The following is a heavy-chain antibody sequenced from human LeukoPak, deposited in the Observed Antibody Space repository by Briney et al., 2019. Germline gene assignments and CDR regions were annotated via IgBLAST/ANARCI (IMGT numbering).Heavy chain of an antibody. CDR2: ISSSSNYI. J-gene: IGHJ4*02. CDR1: GFTFSSYS. Sequence: GGSLRLSCAASGFTFSSYSMNWVRQAPGKGLEWASSISSSSNYIYYADSMKGRFTISRDNAKNSLYLQMNSLRAEDTAVYFCARATGYDATFDYWGQGTLVTVSS. V-gene: IGHV3-21*01. CDR3: ARATGYDATFDY. D-gene: IGHD6-13*01.